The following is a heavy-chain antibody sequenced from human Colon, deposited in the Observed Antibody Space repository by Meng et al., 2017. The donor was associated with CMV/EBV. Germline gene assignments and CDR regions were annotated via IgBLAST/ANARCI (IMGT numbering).Heavy chain of an antibody. V-gene: IGHV3-74*01. D-gene: IGHD3/OR15-3a*01. Sequence: GESLKISCAASGFTFSSYAMHWVRQAPGKGLVWVSRINSDGSSISYADFVKGRFTISRDNAKNMVYLQMNNVTADDTALYYCAREDFTTSSYDFWGQGTLVTVSS. CDR2: INSDGSSI. CDR3: AREDFTTSSYDF. J-gene: IGHJ4*02. CDR1: GFTFSSYA.